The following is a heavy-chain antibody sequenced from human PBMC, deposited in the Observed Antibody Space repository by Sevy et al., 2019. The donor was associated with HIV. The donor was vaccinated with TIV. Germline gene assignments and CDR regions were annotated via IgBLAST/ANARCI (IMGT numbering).Heavy chain of an antibody. D-gene: IGHD3-22*01. CDR3: ASVYYDSSGYPH. Sequence: GGSLRLSCAASGFTFSSYAMHWVRQAPGKGLEWVAVISYDGSNKYYADSVKGRFTTSRDNSKNTLYLQMNSLRAGDAAVHYCASVYYDSSGYPHWGQGTLVTVSS. V-gene: IGHV3-30-3*01. CDR1: GFTFSSYA. J-gene: IGHJ1*01. CDR2: ISYDGSNK.